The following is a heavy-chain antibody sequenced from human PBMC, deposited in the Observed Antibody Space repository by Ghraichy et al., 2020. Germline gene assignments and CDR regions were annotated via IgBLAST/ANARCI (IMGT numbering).Heavy chain of an antibody. CDR2: ISDTANTI. V-gene: IGHV3-11*01. Sequence: GGSLRLSCEASGFTFSDYYMNWIRQVPGKGLDWVSYISDTANTIYHAGSVMGRFTVSRDNAKRSLFLQTNSLRAEDTAVYYCARAVGSGYTYGYNDIWGQGTLVTVSS. D-gene: IGHD5-18*01. J-gene: IGHJ4*02. CDR1: GFTFSDYY. CDR3: ARAVGSGYTYGYNDI.